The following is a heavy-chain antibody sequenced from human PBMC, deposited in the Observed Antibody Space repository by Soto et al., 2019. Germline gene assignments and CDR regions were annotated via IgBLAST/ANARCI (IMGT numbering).Heavy chain of an antibody. Sequence: QVQLVESGGGVVQPGRCLRLSCAASGFSFSNNGMHWVRQAPGKGLEWVAIISYDGSNKYYADSVKGRFTISRDNSKNALYLQMNSLRVEDTAVYYCAKDRVESGLGEIDYWGQGTLVTVSS. CDR3: AKDRVESGLGEIDY. CDR1: GFSFSNNG. D-gene: IGHD3-16*01. V-gene: IGHV3-30*18. CDR2: ISYDGSNK. J-gene: IGHJ4*02.